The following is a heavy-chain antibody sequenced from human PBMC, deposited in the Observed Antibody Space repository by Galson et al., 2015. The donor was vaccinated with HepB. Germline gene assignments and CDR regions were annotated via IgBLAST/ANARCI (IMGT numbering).Heavy chain of an antibody. D-gene: IGHD3-16*01. Sequence: SLRLSCAAPGFTFSSYAMSWVRQAPGKGLECVSVITNSGGDTLDADSVKGRFTISRDNSKNTLYLQMNSLRVEDTAIYFCAKDLGASDPHGRIFEYWGQGTLGTASS. CDR1: GFTFSSYA. J-gene: IGHJ4*02. CDR3: AKDLGASDPHGRIFEY. CDR2: ITNSGGDT. V-gene: IGHV3-23*01.